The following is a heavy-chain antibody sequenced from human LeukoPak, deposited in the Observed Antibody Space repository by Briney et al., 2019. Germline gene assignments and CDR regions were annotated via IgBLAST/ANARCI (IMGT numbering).Heavy chain of an antibody. Sequence: ASVKVSCKASGGTFSSYAISWVRQAPGQGLEWMGGIIPIFGTANYAQKFQGRVTITADESTSTAYMELSSLRSEDTAVYYCARTYYYDSSGYYYHDYWGQGTLVTVSS. CDR3: ARTYYYDSSGYYYHDY. J-gene: IGHJ4*02. CDR2: IIPIFGTA. CDR1: GGTFSSYA. V-gene: IGHV1-69*13. D-gene: IGHD3-22*01.